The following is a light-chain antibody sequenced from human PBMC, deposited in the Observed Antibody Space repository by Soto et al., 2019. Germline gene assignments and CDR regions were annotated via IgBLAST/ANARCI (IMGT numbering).Light chain of an antibody. J-gene: IGKJ4*01. Sequence: ELVLTQSPGTLSLSPGDRATLSCRASQSVDSSYFVWYQQKPGRAPRLLIYGAYNRATGSPDRFSGSGSGTDFTLTISRLEPEDFAVYYCHMYGGSAITFGGGTKVDIK. CDR1: QSVDSSY. V-gene: IGKV3-20*01. CDR2: GAY. CDR3: HMYGGSAIT.